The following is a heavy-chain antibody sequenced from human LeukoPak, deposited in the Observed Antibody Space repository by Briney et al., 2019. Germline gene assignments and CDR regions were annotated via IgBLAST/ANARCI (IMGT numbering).Heavy chain of an antibody. CDR1: GGSISSSSYY. V-gene: IGHV4-39*02. CDR2: IYYSGST. CDR3: ARDHTAMANDY. D-gene: IGHD5-18*01. J-gene: IGHJ4*02. Sequence: PSETLSLTCTVSGGSISSSSYYWGWIRQPPGKGLEWIGSIYYSGSTYYNPSLKSRVTISVDTSKNQFSLKLSSVTAADTAVYYCARDHTAMANDYWGQGTLVTVSS.